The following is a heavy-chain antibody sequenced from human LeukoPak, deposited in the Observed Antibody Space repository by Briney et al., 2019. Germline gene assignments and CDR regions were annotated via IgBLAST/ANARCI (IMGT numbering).Heavy chain of an antibody. D-gene: IGHD4-11*01. V-gene: IGHV1-2*04. CDR3: ARGVSVTTAPHYYGMDV. Sequence: ASVKVSCKASGYTFTGYYMHWVRQTPGQGLEWMGWINPNSGGTNYAQKFQGWVTMTRDTSISTAYMELSRLRSDDTAVYYCARGVSVTTAPHYYGMDVWGQGTTVTVSS. CDR2: INPNSGGT. CDR1: GYTFTGYY. J-gene: IGHJ6*02.